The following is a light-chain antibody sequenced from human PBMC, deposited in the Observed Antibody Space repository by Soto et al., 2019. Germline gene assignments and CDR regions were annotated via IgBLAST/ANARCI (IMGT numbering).Light chain of an antibody. Sequence: QSALIQPPSASGSPGQSITISCAGTSNDIGGFKYVSWYQQHPGKTPRLLIYEVNKRPSGVPDRFSGSKSGNTASLTVSGLQAEDEADYYCFSYAGVSQAVFGGGTQLTVL. J-gene: IGLJ7*01. CDR2: EVN. V-gene: IGLV2-8*01. CDR3: FSYAGVSQAV. CDR1: SNDIGGFKY.